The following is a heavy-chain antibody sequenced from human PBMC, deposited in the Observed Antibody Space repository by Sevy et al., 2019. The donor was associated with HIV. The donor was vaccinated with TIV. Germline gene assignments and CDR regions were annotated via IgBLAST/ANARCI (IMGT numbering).Heavy chain of an antibody. D-gene: IGHD3-16*01. V-gene: IGHV4-59*08. CDR1: GGSISSYY. Sequence: SETLSLTCTVSGGSISSYYWSWIRQPPGKGLERIGYIYYSGSTNYNPSLKSRVTISVDTSKNQFSLKLSSVTAADTAVYYCARRGEFLDYWGQGTLVTVSS. CDR3: ARRGEFLDY. J-gene: IGHJ4*02. CDR2: IYYSGST.